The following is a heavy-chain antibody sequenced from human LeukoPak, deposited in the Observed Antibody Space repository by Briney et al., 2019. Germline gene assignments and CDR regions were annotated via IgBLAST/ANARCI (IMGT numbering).Heavy chain of an antibody. D-gene: IGHD4-23*01. J-gene: IGHJ5*02. Sequence: GASVKVSCKASAYTFTDYYMHWVRQAPGQGLEWMGWINPNSGGTNYAQKFQGRVTMTRDMSTSTDYMELSSLRSEDTAVYYCARDNSVEDTAWWFDPWGQGTLVTVSS. CDR2: INPNSGGT. V-gene: IGHV1-2*02. CDR3: ARDNSVEDTAWWFDP. CDR1: AYTFTDYY.